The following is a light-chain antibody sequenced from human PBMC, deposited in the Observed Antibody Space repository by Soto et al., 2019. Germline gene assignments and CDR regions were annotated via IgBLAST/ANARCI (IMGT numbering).Light chain of an antibody. J-gene: IGKJ4*01. Sequence: EIVLTQSPGTLSLSPGERVTLSCRVSQSVSSSYLAWYQQKPGQAPRLLIYGASSRATGIPDRFSGSGSGTDFTLTISRLEPEDFAVYYCHQYDSSPLTFGGGTKVEIK. V-gene: IGKV3-20*01. CDR1: QSVSSSY. CDR2: GAS. CDR3: HQYDSSPLT.